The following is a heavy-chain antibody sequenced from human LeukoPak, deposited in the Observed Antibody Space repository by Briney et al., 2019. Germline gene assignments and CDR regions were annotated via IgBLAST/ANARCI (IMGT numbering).Heavy chain of an antibody. CDR3: ARDLGATIFDFDY. CDR1: GFTFSSYS. J-gene: IGHJ4*02. D-gene: IGHD1-26*01. Sequence: GGSLRLSCAASGFTFSSYSMNWVRQAPGKGLEWVSSISSSSSYIYYADSVKGRFTISRDNAKNSLYLQMNSLRVEDTAVYYCARDLGATIFDFDYWGQGALVTVSS. V-gene: IGHV3-21*01. CDR2: ISSSSSYI.